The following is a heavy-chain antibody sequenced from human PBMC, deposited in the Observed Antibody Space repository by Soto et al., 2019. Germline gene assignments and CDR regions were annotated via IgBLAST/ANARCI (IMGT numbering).Heavy chain of an antibody. V-gene: IGHV4-61*01. J-gene: IGHJ6*02. CDR3: ARDSRDYYYYYGMDV. CDR1: GGSVSSGSYY. Sequence: QVQLQESGPGLVKPSETLSLTCTVSGGSVSSGSYYWSWIRQPPGKGLEWIGYIYYSGSTNYNPSLKSRVTISVDTSKNQFSLKLSSVTAADTAVYYCARDSRDYYYYYGMDVWGQGTTVTVSS. CDR2: IYYSGST.